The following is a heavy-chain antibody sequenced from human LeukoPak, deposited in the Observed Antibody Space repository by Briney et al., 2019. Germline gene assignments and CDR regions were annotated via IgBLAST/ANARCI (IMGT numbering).Heavy chain of an antibody. Sequence: GGSLRLSCATSGFTFNNHAISWVRQAPGKGLEWVSYSSSSGSTIYYADSVKGRFAISRDNAKNSLYLQMNSLRAEDTAVYYCARRRDFIDYWGQGTLVTVSS. D-gene: IGHD3/OR15-3a*01. CDR2: SSSSGSTI. V-gene: IGHV3-11*01. J-gene: IGHJ4*02. CDR1: GFTFNNHA. CDR3: ARRRDFIDY.